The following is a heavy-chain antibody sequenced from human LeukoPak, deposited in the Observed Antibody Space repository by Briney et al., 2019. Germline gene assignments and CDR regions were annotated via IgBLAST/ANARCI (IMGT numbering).Heavy chain of an antibody. J-gene: IGHJ4*02. CDR1: GYSFTSYW. Sequence: GEFLKISCKGSGYSFTSYWIGWVRQMPGKGLEWMGIIYPGDSDTRYSPSFQGQVTISADKSISTAYLQWSSLKASDTAMYYCARHPETYSGSYYVFDYWGQGTLVTVSS. D-gene: IGHD1-26*01. CDR2: IYPGDSDT. V-gene: IGHV5-51*01. CDR3: ARHPETYSGSYYVFDY.